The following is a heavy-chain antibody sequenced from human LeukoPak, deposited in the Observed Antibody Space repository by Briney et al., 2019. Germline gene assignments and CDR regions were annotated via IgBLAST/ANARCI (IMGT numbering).Heavy chain of an antibody. J-gene: IGHJ4*02. CDR3: ARLNSDDTLFAY. CDR1: GFTVSSNY. Sequence: GGSLRLSCAVSGFTVSSNYMNWVRQAPGKGLEWVSVIYRGGITYYADSVKGRFTISRDNSKNTLYLQMNSLRAEDTAVYYCARLNSDDTLFAYWGQGTVVTVSS. V-gene: IGHV3-53*01. CDR2: IYRGGIT. D-gene: IGHD4-23*01.